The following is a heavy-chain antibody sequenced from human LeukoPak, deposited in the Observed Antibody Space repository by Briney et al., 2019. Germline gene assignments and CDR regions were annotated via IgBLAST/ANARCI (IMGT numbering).Heavy chain of an antibody. CDR1: GASISSPNW. D-gene: IGHD3-10*01. CDR3: ARTTMVRGTYYMDV. J-gene: IGHJ6*03. Sequence: PSGTLSLTCAVSGASISSPNWWIWVRQPPGKGLEWIGEIYHSGSTNYNPSLKSRVTISVDKSKNQFSLKLSSVTAADTAVYYCARTTMVRGTYYMDVWGKGTTVTVSS. CDR2: IYHSGST. V-gene: IGHV4-4*02.